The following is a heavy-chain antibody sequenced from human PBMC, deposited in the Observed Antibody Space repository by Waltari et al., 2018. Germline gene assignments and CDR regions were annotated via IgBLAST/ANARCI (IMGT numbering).Heavy chain of an antibody. CDR2: INPHSGAT. CDR1: GYTLSDYY. Sequence: QVQLVQSGAEVKKPGASIKVSCKASGYTLSDYYIHWVRQAPGHGLEWMGRINPHSGATNSLGKFQVRVTMTRDTSISTAFMELTSLTSDDTAIYYCARGGADYYDSNGPFDFWGQGTLVSVS. D-gene: IGHD3-22*01. V-gene: IGHV1-2*06. CDR3: ARGGADYYDSNGPFDF. J-gene: IGHJ4*02.